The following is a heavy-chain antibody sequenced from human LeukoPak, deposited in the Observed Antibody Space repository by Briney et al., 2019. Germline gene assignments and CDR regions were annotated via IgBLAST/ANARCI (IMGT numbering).Heavy chain of an antibody. D-gene: IGHD5-18*01. Sequence: SVKVSCKASRFTFISSGMQWVRXXRXXXLEXIGWIVVGSGNTNYAQKFQERVTITRDMSTSTAYMELSSLRSEDTAVYYCAAPRRGPHTLMDPRDAFDIWGQGTMVTVSS. V-gene: IGHV1-58*02. CDR1: RFTFISSG. CDR3: AAPRRGPHTLMDPRDAFDI. J-gene: IGHJ3*02. CDR2: IVVGSGNT.